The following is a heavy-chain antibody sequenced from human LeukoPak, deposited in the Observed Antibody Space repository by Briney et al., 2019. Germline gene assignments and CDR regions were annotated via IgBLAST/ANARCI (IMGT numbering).Heavy chain of an antibody. J-gene: IGHJ4*02. CDR3: ARGTPSDSSGWPYFDY. V-gene: IGHV4-34*01. Sequence: SETLSLTCAVYGGSFSGYYWSWIRQPPGKGLEWIGSIYYSGSTYYNPSLKSRVTISVDTSKNQFSLKLSSVTAADTAVYYCARGTPSDSSGWPYFDYWGQGTLVTVSS. CDR1: GGSFSGYY. D-gene: IGHD6-19*01. CDR2: IYYSGST.